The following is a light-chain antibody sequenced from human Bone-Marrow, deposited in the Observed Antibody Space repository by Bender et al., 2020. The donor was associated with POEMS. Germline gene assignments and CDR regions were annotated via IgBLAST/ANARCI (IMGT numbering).Light chain of an antibody. CDR3: QVWDSGTDYPL. J-gene: IGLJ2*01. V-gene: IGLV3-21*02. CDR1: NIGTKS. CDR2: DNR. Sequence: SYALTQPPSVSVGPGQMVRITCGGNNIGTKSVHWYQQKPGQAPVLVISDNRDRPSGIPQRFSGSNSGGTATLTISRVEAGDEADYFCQVWDSGTDYPLFGGGTKVTVL.